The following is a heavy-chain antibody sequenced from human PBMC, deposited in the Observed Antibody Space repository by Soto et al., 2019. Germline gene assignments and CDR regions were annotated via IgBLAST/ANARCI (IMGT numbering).Heavy chain of an antibody. D-gene: IGHD1-20*01. CDR3: ARGSNWYYFDY. V-gene: IGHV3-13*01. J-gene: IGHJ4*02. CDR1: GFTFSSYD. Sequence: GGSLRLSCAASGFTFSSYDMHWVRQATGKGLEWVSAIGTAGDTYYPGSVKGRFTISRENAKNALYLQMNSLRAEDTAVYYCARGSNWYYFDYWGQGTLVTVSS. CDR2: IGTAGDT.